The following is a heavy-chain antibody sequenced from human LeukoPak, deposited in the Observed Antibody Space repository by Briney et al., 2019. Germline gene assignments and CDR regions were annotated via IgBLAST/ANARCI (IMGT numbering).Heavy chain of an antibody. CDR2: ISYDGSNK. Sequence: GRSLRLSCAASGFTFSSYGMHGVRQAPGKGLEGVAVISYDGSNKYYADSVKGRFTISRDNSKNTLYLQMNSLRAEDTAVYYCAKDSGASWTYYSMDVWGKGTTVTISS. V-gene: IGHV3-30*18. CDR3: AKDSGASWTYYSMDV. J-gene: IGHJ6*03. D-gene: IGHD6-25*01. CDR1: GFTFSSYG.